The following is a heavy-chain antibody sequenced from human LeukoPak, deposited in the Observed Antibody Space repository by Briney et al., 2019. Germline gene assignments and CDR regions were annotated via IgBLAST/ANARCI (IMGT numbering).Heavy chain of an antibody. CDR1: GGSFSGYY. J-gene: IGHJ5*02. V-gene: IGHV4-34*01. CDR3: ARGHRMVRGSQKGWFDP. Sequence: SETLSLTCAVYGGSFSGYYWSWIRQPPGKGLEWIGEINHSGSTNYNPSLKSRVTISVDTSKNQFSLKLSSVTAADTAVYYCARGHRMVRGSQKGWFDPWGQGTLVTVSS. D-gene: IGHD3-10*01. CDR2: INHSGST.